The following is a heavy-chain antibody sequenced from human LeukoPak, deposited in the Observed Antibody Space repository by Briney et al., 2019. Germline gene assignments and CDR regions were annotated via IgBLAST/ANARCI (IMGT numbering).Heavy chain of an antibody. J-gene: IGHJ3*02. CDR1: GFTFTTYW. Sequence: PGGSLRLSCAASGFTFTTYWMTWVRQAPGKGLEWVSGFSVSDGITYYADSVKGRFTISRDNAKNSLYLQMNSLRAEDTAVYSCATPSNYYHFWSGYYHEAFDIWGQGTMVTVSS. CDR3: ATPSNYYHFWSGYYHEAFDI. D-gene: IGHD3-3*01. CDR2: FSVSDGIT. V-gene: IGHV3-21*01.